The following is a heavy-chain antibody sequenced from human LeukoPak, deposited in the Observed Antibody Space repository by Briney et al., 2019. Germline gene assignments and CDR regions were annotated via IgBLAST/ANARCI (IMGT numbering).Heavy chain of an antibody. V-gene: IGHV3-21*01. D-gene: IGHD5-24*01. CDR2: ISSSSRYI. Sequence: GGSLRLSRAASGFTFSSYSMNCVRDAPGKGLEWVSSISSSSRYIYYADSLKGRYTISRDNAKNSLYLQMNSVRAEYTAVYYCARKCRDGYNYGFYYYYYMDVWGKGTTVTVSS. CDR1: GFTFSSYS. CDR3: ARKCRDGYNYGFYYYYYMDV. J-gene: IGHJ6*03.